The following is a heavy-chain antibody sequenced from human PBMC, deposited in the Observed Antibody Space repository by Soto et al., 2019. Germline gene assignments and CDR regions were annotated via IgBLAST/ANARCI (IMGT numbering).Heavy chain of an antibody. V-gene: IGHV3-30*18. Sequence: PGGSLRLSCAAPGFTFSSYGMHWVRQAPGKGLEWVAVISYDGSNKYYADSVKGRFTISRDNSKNTLYLQMNSLRAEDTAVYYCAKDSLAYCGGDCPGRWTQHWGQGTLVTVSS. CDR1: GFTFSSYG. D-gene: IGHD2-21*02. J-gene: IGHJ1*01. CDR3: AKDSLAYCGGDCPGRWTQH. CDR2: ISYDGSNK.